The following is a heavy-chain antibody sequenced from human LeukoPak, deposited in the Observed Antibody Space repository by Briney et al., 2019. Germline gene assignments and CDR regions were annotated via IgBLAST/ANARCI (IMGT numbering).Heavy chain of an antibody. D-gene: IGHD5-18*01. J-gene: IGHJ6*03. CDR2: ISGSGGST. V-gene: IGHV3-23*01. CDR3: ARGGYSYATRYYYYYMDV. Sequence: PGGSLRLSCAASGFTFSSYAMSWVRQAPGKGLEWVSAISGSGGSTYYADSVKGRFTISRDNSKNTLYLQMNSLRAEDTAVYYCARGGYSYATRYYYYYMDVWGKGTTVTVSS. CDR1: GFTFSSYA.